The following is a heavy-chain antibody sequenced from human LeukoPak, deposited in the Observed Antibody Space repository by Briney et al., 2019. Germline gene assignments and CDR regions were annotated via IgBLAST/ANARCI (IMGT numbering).Heavy chain of an antibody. J-gene: IGHJ4*02. CDR3: AKDGGYCSGGSCYGTFDY. CDR1: GFTFSSYA. D-gene: IGHD2-15*01. Sequence: GGSLRLSCAASGFTFSSYAMSWVRQAPGKGLEWVSAISGSGGSTYYADSVKGRFTISRDNSKNMLYLQMNSLRAEDTAVYYCAKDGGYCSGGSCYGTFDYWGQGTLVTVSS. CDR2: ISGSGGST. V-gene: IGHV3-23*01.